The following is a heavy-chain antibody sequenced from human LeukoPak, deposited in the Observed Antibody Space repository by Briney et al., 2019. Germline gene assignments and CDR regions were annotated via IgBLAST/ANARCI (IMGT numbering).Heavy chain of an antibody. CDR1: GFTLSSYG. CDR3: AKDPYSGSYPGTQYYFDY. D-gene: IGHD1-26*01. J-gene: IGHJ4*02. CDR2: IRYDGSNK. V-gene: IGHV3-30*02. Sequence: PGGSLRLSCAASGFTLSSYGMHWVRQAPGKGLEWVAFIRYDGSNKYYADSVKGRFTISRDNSKNTLYLQMNSLRAEDTAVYYCAKDPYSGSYPGTQYYFDYWGQGTLVTVSS.